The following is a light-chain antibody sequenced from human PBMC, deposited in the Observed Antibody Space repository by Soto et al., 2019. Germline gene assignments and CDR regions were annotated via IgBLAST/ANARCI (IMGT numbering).Light chain of an antibody. CDR2: DAS. Sequence: EIVLTQSPATLSLSPGETATLSCRASQSVSSYLAWYQQRPGQAPRLLIYDASNRATGVPARFSGSGSGTYLTITSSSLEPEDFEVYYGQQRSNWPPLTFGGGTKVEIK. J-gene: IGKJ4*01. CDR3: QQRSNWPPLT. V-gene: IGKV3-11*01. CDR1: QSVSSY.